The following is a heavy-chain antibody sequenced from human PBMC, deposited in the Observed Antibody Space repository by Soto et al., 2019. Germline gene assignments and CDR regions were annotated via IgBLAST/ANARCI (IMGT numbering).Heavy chain of an antibody. D-gene: IGHD3-3*01. CDR1: GGSISSGGYY. CDR3: ARIFFP. Sequence: QVQLQESGPGLVKPSQTLSLTCTVSGGSISSGGYYWNWIRQHPGKGLEWIGYIYHIGSTYYNPSLKSRVTTSLDTTKNQFSLKLSSVTAANTAVYYCARIFFPWGQGTLVTVSS. CDR2: IYHIGST. V-gene: IGHV4-31*03. J-gene: IGHJ5*02.